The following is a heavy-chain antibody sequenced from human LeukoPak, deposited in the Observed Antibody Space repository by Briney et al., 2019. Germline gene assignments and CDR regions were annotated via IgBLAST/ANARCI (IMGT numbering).Heavy chain of an antibody. J-gene: IGHJ4*02. V-gene: IGHV4-59*01. Sequence: SETLSLTCAVYGGSFSGYYWSWIRQPPGKGLEWIGYIYYSGSTNYNPSLKSRVTISVDTSKNQFSLKLSSVTAADTAVYYCARARFGHDYGDYEYYFDYWGQGTLVTVSS. D-gene: IGHD4-17*01. CDR1: GGSFSGYY. CDR3: ARARFGHDYGDYEYYFDY. CDR2: IYYSGST.